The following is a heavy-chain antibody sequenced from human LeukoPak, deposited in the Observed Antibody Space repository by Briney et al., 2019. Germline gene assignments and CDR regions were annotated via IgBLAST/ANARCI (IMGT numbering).Heavy chain of an antibody. D-gene: IGHD3-22*01. J-gene: IGHJ5*02. Sequence: SETLSLTCAVYGGSFSGYYWSWIRQPPGKGLEWIGEINHSGSTNYNPSLKSRVTISVDTSKNQFSLKLSSVTAADAAVYYCARLVTMIVKTLNWFDPWGQGTLVTVS. V-gene: IGHV4-34*01. CDR3: ARLVTMIVKTLNWFDP. CDR1: GGSFSGYY. CDR2: INHSGST.